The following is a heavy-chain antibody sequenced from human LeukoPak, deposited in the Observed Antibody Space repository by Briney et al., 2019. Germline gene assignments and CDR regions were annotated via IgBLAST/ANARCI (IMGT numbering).Heavy chain of an antibody. J-gene: IGHJ4*02. V-gene: IGHV4-39*07. CDR1: GASIISDTYY. Sequence: PSETLSLTCTVSGASIISDTYYWGWIRQPPGKGLEWIGSIYYSGSTYYSPSLKSRVTMSVDTSTNQFSLKLISVTAADTALYYRERNFYASGGYYLDDFYFDFWGQGTLVTVSS. CDR3: ERNFYASGGYYLDDFYFDF. D-gene: IGHD3-22*01. CDR2: IYYSGST.